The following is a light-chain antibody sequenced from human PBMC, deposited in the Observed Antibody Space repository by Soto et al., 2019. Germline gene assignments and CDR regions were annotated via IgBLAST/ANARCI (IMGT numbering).Light chain of an antibody. CDR2: EVS. CDR1: SSDVGGYNY. CDR3: RSYTSSSTFSYV. J-gene: IGLJ1*01. Sequence: QSVLTQPASVSGSPGQSITISCTGTSSDVGGYNYVSWYQQHPGKAPKLLIYEVSNRPSGVSNRFSGSKSGNTASLTISGLQAEDEADYSCRSYTSSSTFSYVFGTGTKVTVL. V-gene: IGLV2-14*01.